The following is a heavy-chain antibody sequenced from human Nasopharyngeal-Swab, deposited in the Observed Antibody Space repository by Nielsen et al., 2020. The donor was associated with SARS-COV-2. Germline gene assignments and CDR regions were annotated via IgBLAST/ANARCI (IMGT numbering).Heavy chain of an antibody. Sequence: GESLKISCAASGFTFSDYYISWIRQAPGKGLEWVSYISSSGSTIYYADSVKGRFTISRDNAKNSLYLQMNSLRAEDTAVYYCARDQTYDSSGPDLSFDYWGQGTLVTVSS. CDR3: ARDQTYDSSGPDLSFDY. CDR1: GFTFSDYY. D-gene: IGHD3-22*01. V-gene: IGHV3-11*01. J-gene: IGHJ4*02. CDR2: ISSSGSTI.